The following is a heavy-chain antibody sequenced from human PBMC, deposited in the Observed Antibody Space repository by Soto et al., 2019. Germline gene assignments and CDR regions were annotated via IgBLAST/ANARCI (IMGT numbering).Heavy chain of an antibody. D-gene: IGHD5-12*01. CDR2: INPSGGST. CDR3: ARRNTDIVATTHFDY. V-gene: IGHV1-46*01. J-gene: IGHJ4*02. CDR1: GYTFTSYY. Sequence: QVQLVQSGAEVKKPGASVKVSCKASGYTFTSYYMHWVRQAPGPGLEWMGIINPSGGSTSYAQKFQGRVTMTRDTSTSTVYVELSSLRSEDTAVYYCARRNTDIVATTHFDYCGKGTLVTVSS.